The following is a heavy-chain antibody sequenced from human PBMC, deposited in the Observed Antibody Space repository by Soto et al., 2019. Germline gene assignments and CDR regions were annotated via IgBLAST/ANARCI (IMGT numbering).Heavy chain of an antibody. CDR3: AKYRRTEADGYTLAY. J-gene: IGHJ4*02. CDR1: GDSISTYY. Sequence: QVQLQESGPGLVNPSETLSLTCTVSGDSISTYYWCWIRQPPGKGLEWIGYIYDNGNTNYNPSLEGRVTMSVDTSKNQFSQKVRSVTPADTDVYYCAKYRRTEADGYTLAYWGQGALVLVSS. CDR2: IYDNGNT. V-gene: IGHV4-59*01. D-gene: IGHD5-12*01.